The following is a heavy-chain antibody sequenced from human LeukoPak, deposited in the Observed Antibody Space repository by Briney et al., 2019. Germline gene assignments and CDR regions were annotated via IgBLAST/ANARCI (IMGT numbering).Heavy chain of an antibody. CDR3: ARRTHTYYYDSSGYLEDYYFDY. V-gene: IGHV5-51*01. J-gene: IGHJ4*02. CDR1: GYSFTSYW. D-gene: IGHD3-22*01. Sequence: GEPLKISCKGSGYSFTSYWIGWVRQMPGKGLEWMGIIYPGDSDTRYSPSFQGQVTISADKSISTAYLQWSSLKASDTAMYYCARRTHTYYYDSSGYLEDYYFDYWGQGTLVTVSS. CDR2: IYPGDSDT.